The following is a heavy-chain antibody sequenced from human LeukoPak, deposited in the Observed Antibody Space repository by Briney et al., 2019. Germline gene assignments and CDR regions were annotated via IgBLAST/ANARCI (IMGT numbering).Heavy chain of an antibody. Sequence: SETLSLTCTVSGGSISSSSYYWGWIRQPPGKGLEWIGSIYYSGSTYYNPSLKSRVTISVDTSKNQFSLKLSSVTAAGTAVYYCASLARSSGWYYWGQGTLVTVSS. V-gene: IGHV4-39*07. CDR3: ASLARSSGWYY. CDR1: GGSISSSSYY. CDR2: IYYSGST. J-gene: IGHJ4*02. D-gene: IGHD6-19*01.